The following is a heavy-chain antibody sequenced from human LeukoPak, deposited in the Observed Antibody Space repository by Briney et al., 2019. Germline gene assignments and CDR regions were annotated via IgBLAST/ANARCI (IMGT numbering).Heavy chain of an antibody. V-gene: IGHV1-2*02. CDR2: INPNSGGT. CDR1: GYTFTVYY. CDR3: ASLGGGNSKNYFDY. Sequence: ASVKVSCKASGYTFTVYYMHWVRQAPGQGLEWMGWINPNSGGTNYAQKFQGRVTMTRDTSISTAYMELSRLRSDDTAVYYCASLGGGNSKNYFDYWGQGTLVTVSS. J-gene: IGHJ4*02. D-gene: IGHD4-23*01.